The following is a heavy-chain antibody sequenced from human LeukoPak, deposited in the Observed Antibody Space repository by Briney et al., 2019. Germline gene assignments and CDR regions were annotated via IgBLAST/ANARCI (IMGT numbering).Heavy chain of an antibody. CDR2: IRYDGSNK. CDR1: GFTFSSYG. V-gene: IGHV3-30*02. Sequence: PGGSLRLSCAASGFTFSSYGMYWVRQAPGKGLEWVAYIRYDGSNKYYADSVKGRFTVSRDNSKNTLYLQMKSLRAEDTAVYYCARDVGIQLLVGDYFDYWGQGILVTVSS. J-gene: IGHJ4*02. D-gene: IGHD5-18*01. CDR3: ARDVGIQLLVGDYFDY.